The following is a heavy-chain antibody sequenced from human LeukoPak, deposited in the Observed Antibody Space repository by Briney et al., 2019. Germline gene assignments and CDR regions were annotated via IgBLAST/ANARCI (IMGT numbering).Heavy chain of an antibody. V-gene: IGHV1-46*01. CDR2: INPSGGST. CDR1: GYTFTDYY. CDR3: ARSSYFPSYFHFDGMDV. Sequence: ASVKVSCKASGYTFTDYYVNWMRQAPGQGLEWMGIINPSGGSTNYAQKFQGRVTMTRDTSTSTVYMELSSLRSGDTAVYYCARSSYFPSYFHFDGMDVWGQGSTVTVSS. D-gene: IGHD3-9*01. J-gene: IGHJ6*02.